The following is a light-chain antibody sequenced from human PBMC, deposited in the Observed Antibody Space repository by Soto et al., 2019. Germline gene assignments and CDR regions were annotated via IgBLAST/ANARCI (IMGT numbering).Light chain of an antibody. CDR3: CSYAGSSTWV. CDR2: EGS. J-gene: IGLJ1*01. CDR1: SSDVGSYNF. Sequence: HSVLTQPASVSGSPGQSITISCTGTSSDVGSYNFVSWYQQHPGKAPKVMIYEGSKRPSGVSNRFSGSKSGNTASLTISGLQAEDEADYYCCSYAGSSTWVFGTGTKVTVL. V-gene: IGLV2-23*01.